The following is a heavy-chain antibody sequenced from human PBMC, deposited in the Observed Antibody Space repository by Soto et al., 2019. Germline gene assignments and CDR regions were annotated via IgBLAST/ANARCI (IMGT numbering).Heavy chain of an antibody. V-gene: IGHV3-33*01. CDR2: IWIDENNK. Sequence: GGSLRLSCAAAGFTFSSFRMHWVRQAPGKGLEWVAVIWIDENNKYYADSMKGRFTISRDNSKNTMYLQMNSLRAEDTAVYYCARVDCTGNNCRPYAYYPMDVWGPGTTVTVSS. J-gene: IGHJ6*02. D-gene: IGHD2-8*02. CDR3: ARVDCTGNNCRPYAYYPMDV. CDR1: GFTFSSFR.